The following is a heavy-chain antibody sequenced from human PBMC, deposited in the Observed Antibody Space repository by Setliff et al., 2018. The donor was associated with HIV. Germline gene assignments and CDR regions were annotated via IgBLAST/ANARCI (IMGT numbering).Heavy chain of an antibody. CDR2: IYYSGST. CDR3: ARESPLERTTTSYYYYGLDV. D-gene: IGHD4-4*01. J-gene: IGHJ6*02. V-gene: IGHV4-34*01. CDR1: GGSLTGYF. Sequence: PSETLSLTCAVYGGSLTGYFWTWIRQPPGKGLEWIGSIYYSGSTNYNPSLKSRVTISVDTSKNQFSLKLTSVTAADTAVYYCARESPLERTTTSYYYYGLDVWGQGTTVTVSS.